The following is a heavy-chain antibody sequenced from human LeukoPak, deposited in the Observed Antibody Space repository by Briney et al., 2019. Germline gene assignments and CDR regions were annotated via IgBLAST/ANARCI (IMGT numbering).Heavy chain of an antibody. CDR2: INPNSGGT. J-gene: IGHJ5*02. Sequence: ASVKVSCKASGYTFTSYDINWVRQAPGQGLEWMGWINPNSGGTNYAQKFQGRVTMTRDTSISTAYMELSRLRSDDTAVYYCARDSSGSYYVFDPWGQGTLVTVSS. CDR1: GYTFTSYD. D-gene: IGHD1-26*01. V-gene: IGHV1-2*02. CDR3: ARDSSGSYYVFDP.